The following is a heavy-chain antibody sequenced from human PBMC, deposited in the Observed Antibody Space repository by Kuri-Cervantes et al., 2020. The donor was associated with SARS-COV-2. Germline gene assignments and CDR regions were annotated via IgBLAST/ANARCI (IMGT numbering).Heavy chain of an antibody. V-gene: IGHV3-30-3*01. CDR2: ISYDGTNK. CDR1: GFTFSSYA. CDR3: AIVRVGVLDD. D-gene: IGHD2-21*01. Sequence: GGSLRLSCAASGFTFSSYAMHWVRQAPGKGLEWVAVISYDGTNKYYGDSVKGRFTISRDNSNNTLYLQMNSLRVEDTAVYDCAIVRVGVLDDWGQGTLVTVSS. J-gene: IGHJ4*02.